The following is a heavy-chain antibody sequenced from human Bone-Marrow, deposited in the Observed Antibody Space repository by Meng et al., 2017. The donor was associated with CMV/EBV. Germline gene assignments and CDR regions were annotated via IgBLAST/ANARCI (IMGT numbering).Heavy chain of an antibody. D-gene: IGHD3-10*01. J-gene: IGHJ4*02. CDR1: GFTFSSYE. CDR3: ARDNHGSGIDY. Sequence: GGSLRLSCAASGFTFSSYEMNWVRQAPGKGLEWVSYISSSGSTIYYADSVKGRFTISRDNAKNSLYLQMNSLRAEDTAVYYCARDNHGSGIDYWGQGTRVTVAS. CDR2: ISSSGSTI. V-gene: IGHV3-48*03.